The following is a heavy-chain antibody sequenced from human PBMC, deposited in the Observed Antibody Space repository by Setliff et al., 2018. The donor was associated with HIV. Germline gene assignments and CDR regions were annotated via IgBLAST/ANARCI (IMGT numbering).Heavy chain of an antibody. V-gene: IGHV4-39*07. CDR3: ARGGDWDYNYYMDV. Sequence: SETLSLTCTVSGDSTSSSSSYWGWIRQPPGKGLEWIGEINHSGSTNYNPSLKSRVTISVDTSKNQFSLQLNSVTPEDTAVYFCARGGDWDYNYYMDVWDKGTTVTVSS. CDR1: GDSTSSSSSY. D-gene: IGHD3-16*01. J-gene: IGHJ6*03. CDR2: INHSGST.